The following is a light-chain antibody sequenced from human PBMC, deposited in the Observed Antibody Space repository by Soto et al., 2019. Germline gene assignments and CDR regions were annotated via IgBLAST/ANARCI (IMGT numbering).Light chain of an antibody. J-gene: IGKJ4*01. CDR1: QSVSYSF. Sequence: EIVLTQSPGTLSLSPGERATLSCRASQSVSYSFLAWYQQKPGQAPRLLIYGASSRATGIPDRFSGSGSGTDFALTISRLEPEDVAVYYCQQYGRSPLTFGGGTKVEIK. V-gene: IGKV3-20*01. CDR3: QQYGRSPLT. CDR2: GAS.